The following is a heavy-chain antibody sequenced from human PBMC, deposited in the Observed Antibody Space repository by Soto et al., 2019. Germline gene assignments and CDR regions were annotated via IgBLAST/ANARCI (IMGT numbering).Heavy chain of an antibody. D-gene: IGHD6-13*01. J-gene: IGHJ4*02. CDR2: ISAYNGNT. CDR1: GYTFTSYG. V-gene: IGHV1-18*01. Sequence: ASVKVSCKASGYTFTSYGISWVRQAPGQGLEWMGWISAYNGNTNYAQKLQGRVTMTTDTSTSTAYMELRSLRSDDTAVYYCARAEVAAGTLGLGYWGQGTLVTVSS. CDR3: ARAEVAAGTLGLGY.